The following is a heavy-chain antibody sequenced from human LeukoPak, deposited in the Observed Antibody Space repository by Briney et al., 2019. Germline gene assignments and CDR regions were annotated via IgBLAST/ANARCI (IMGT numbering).Heavy chain of an antibody. Sequence: GGSLRLSCAASGFTFSSYWMSWVRQAPGKGLEWVANIKQDGSEKYYVDSVKGRFTISRDNAKNSLYLQMNSLRAEDTAVYYCAGDKVVGTTYFDYWGQGTLVTVSS. D-gene: IGHD1-26*01. CDR3: AGDKVVGTTYFDY. CDR2: IKQDGSEK. J-gene: IGHJ4*02. CDR1: GFTFSSYW. V-gene: IGHV3-7*01.